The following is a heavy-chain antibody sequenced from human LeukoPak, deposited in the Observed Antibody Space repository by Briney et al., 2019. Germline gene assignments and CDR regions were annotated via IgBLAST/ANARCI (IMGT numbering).Heavy chain of an antibody. V-gene: IGHV1-24*01. J-gene: IGHJ4*02. CDR2: FDPEDGET. D-gene: IGHD3-3*01. Sequence: ASVKVSCKVSGYTLTELSMHWVRQAPGKGLEWMRGFDPEDGETIYAQKFQGRVTMTEDTSTDTAYMELSSLRSEDTAVYYCATDVTTIFGFDYWGQGTLVTVSS. CDR1: GYTLTELS. CDR3: ATDVTTIFGFDY.